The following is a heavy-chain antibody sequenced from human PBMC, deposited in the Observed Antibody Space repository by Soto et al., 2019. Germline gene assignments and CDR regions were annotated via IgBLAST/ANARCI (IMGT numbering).Heavy chain of an antibody. Sequence: SETLSLTCTVSGGSISGYYWSWIRQPPGKGLEWIGYIYYSGSTNYNPSLKSRVTISVDTSKNQFSLKLSSVTAADTAVYYCSIRGITMVRGVKTFYYYYGMDVWGQGTTVTVSS. D-gene: IGHD3-10*01. CDR1: GGSISGYY. J-gene: IGHJ6*02. CDR2: IYYSGST. CDR3: SIRGITMVRGVKTFYYYYGMDV. V-gene: IGHV4-59*08.